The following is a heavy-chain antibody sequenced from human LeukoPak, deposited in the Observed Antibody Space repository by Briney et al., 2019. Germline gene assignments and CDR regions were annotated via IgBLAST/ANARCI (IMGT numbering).Heavy chain of an antibody. Sequence: PSETLSLTCAVYGGSFSGYYWSWIRQPPGKGLEWIGEINHSGSTNYNPSLKSRVTISVDTSKNQFSLKLSSVTAADTAVYCCARTRLRWSIFDYWGQGTLVTVSS. J-gene: IGHJ4*02. D-gene: IGHD4-23*01. CDR1: GGSFSGYY. CDR3: ARTRLRWSIFDY. V-gene: IGHV4-34*01. CDR2: INHSGST.